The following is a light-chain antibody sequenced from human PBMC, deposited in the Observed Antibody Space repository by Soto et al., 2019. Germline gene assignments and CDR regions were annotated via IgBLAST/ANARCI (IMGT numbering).Light chain of an antibody. CDR3: SSYAGSTVV. V-gene: IGLV2-8*01. Sequence: QSALTQPPSASGSPGQSVTISCTGTSSDVGGYNYVSWYLQHPGKAPQLMIYEVSKRPPGVPDRFSGSKSGNTASLTVSGLQAEDEADYYCSSYAGSTVVFGGGTKLTVL. CDR1: SSDVGGYNY. CDR2: EVS. J-gene: IGLJ2*01.